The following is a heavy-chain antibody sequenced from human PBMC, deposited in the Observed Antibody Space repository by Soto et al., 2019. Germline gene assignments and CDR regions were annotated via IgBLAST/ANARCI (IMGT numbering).Heavy chain of an antibody. V-gene: IGHV5-51*01. CDR3: ARLSGGDDQKDDFDI. Sequence: VESLKVSFEFSGYSFTSYWIFLVLQMPGKGLEWMGIIYPGDSDTRYSPSLQGQVTISADKSISTAYLQWSSLKASDTAMYYCARLSGGDDQKDDFDIWGQGTMVTV. CDR2: IYPGDSDT. D-gene: IGHD2-21*02. CDR1: GYSFTSYW. J-gene: IGHJ3*02.